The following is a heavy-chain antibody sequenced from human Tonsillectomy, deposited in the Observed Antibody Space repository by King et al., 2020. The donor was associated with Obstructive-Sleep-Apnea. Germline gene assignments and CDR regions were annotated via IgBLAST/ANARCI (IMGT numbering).Heavy chain of an antibody. V-gene: IGHV3-30*04. CDR1: EFTFSSYA. CDR3: GGSIGSLNFFDY. CDR2: ISYDGSNK. Sequence: VQLVESGGGVVQPGRSLRLSCAASEFTFSSYAMHWVRQAPGKGLEWVAVISYDGSNKYYADSVKGRFTISRDNSKNTLYLQMNSLRAEDTAVYYCGGSIGSLNFFDYWGQGPLVTVSS. D-gene: IGHD3-10*01. J-gene: IGHJ4*02.